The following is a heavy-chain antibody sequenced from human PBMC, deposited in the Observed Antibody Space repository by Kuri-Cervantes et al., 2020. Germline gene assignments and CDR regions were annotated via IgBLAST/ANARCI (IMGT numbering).Heavy chain of an antibody. CDR3: AREAVAGTLPLDY. J-gene: IGHJ4*02. V-gene: IGHV3-21*01. CDR2: ISSSSSYI. CDR1: GFTFSSYW. D-gene: IGHD6-19*01. Sequence: GESLKISCAASGFTFSSYWMSWVRQAPGKGLEWVSSISSSSSYIYYADSVKGRFTISRDNAKNSLYLQMNSLRAEDTAVYYCAREAVAGTLPLDYWGQGTLVTVSS.